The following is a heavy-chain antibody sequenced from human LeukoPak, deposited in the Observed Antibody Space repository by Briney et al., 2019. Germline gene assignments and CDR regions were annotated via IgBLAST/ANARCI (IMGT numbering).Heavy chain of an antibody. J-gene: IGHJ4*02. V-gene: IGHV4-34*01. D-gene: IGHD4-11*01. CDR1: GGSFSGYY. CDR3: APKGGGYYS. Sequence: SETLSLTCAVYGGSFSGYYWSWIRQPPGKGLEWIGEINHSGTTYYNPSLKSRLTMSVDTSKNQFSLRLSSVTAADTAVYYCAPKGGGYYSWGQGTLVTVSS. CDR2: INHSGTT.